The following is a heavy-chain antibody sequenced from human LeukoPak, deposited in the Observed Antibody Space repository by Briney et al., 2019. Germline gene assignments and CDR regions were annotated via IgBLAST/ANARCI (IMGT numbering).Heavy chain of an antibody. J-gene: IGHJ4*02. V-gene: IGHV4-39*07. CDR3: ARGSLSVAGEEAY. Sequence: SETLSLTCTVSGGSISSTSYYWGWIRQPPGKGLDWIGSIYHSGSTYYNPSLKSRVTISVDTSKNQFSLKLSSVTAADTAVYYCARGSLSVAGEEAYWGQGTLVTVSS. CDR2: IYHSGST. CDR1: GGSISSTSYY. D-gene: IGHD6-19*01.